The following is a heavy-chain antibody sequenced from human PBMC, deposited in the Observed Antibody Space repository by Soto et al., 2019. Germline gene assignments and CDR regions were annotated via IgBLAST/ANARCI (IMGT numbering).Heavy chain of an antibody. CDR2: IYSGGST. J-gene: IGHJ3*02. CDR1: GFTVSSNY. V-gene: IGHV3-66*01. CDR3: ARELRGYCSGGSCPDAFDI. Sequence: EVQLVESGGGLVQPGGSLRLSCAASGFTVSSNYMSWVRQAPGKGLEWVSVIYSGGSTYYADSVKGRFTISRDNSKNALYIQMNSLRDEDTAVYYCARELRGYCSGGSCPDAFDIWGQGTMVTVSS. D-gene: IGHD2-15*01.